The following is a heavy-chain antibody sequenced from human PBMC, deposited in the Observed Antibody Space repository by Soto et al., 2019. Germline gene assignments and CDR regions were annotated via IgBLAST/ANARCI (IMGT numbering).Heavy chain of an antibody. Sequence: SVKVSCKASGGTFSSYAISWVRQAPGQGLEWMGGIIPIFGTANYAQKFQGRVTITADKSTSTAYMELSSLRSEDTAVYYCASSYWLSKDKGVVPRAFDIWGQGTMVTVSS. D-gene: IGHD3-3*01. CDR1: GGTFSSYA. CDR2: IIPIFGTA. V-gene: IGHV1-69*06. J-gene: IGHJ3*02. CDR3: ASSYWLSKDKGVVPRAFDI.